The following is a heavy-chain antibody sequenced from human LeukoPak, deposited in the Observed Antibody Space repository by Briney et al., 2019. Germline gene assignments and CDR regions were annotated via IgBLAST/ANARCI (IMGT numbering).Heavy chain of an antibody. CDR2: INHSGST. Sequence: PSETLSLTCAVYGGSFSGYYWSWIRHPPGKGLEWIGEINHSGSTNYNPSLKSRVTISVDTSKNQFSLKLSSVTAADTAVYYCASADFWSGTEAFDIWGQGTMVTVSS. CDR1: GGSFSGYY. J-gene: IGHJ3*02. D-gene: IGHD3-3*01. CDR3: ASADFWSGTEAFDI. V-gene: IGHV4-34*01.